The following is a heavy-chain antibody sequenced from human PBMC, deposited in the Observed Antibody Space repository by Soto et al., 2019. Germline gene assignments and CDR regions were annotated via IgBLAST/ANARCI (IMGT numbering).Heavy chain of an antibody. V-gene: IGHV3-30*18. Sequence: GGSLRLSCAASGLTFSDYSMHWVRQDPGKGLEWVAVVSHDGRNTHYADSVKGRFTISRDSSKNTVSLEMTSLRAEDTAVYYCAKGGRQWLVTSDFNYWGQGALVTVSS. D-gene: IGHD6-19*01. CDR3: AKGGRQWLVTSDFNY. J-gene: IGHJ4*02. CDR2: VSHDGRNT. CDR1: GLTFSDYS.